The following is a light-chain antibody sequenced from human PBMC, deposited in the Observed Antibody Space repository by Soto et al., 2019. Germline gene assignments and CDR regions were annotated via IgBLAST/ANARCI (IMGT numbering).Light chain of an antibody. CDR2: AAS. CDR1: QGITTF. J-gene: IGKJ4*02. Sequence: GARVSITCRASQGITTFLDWYQQKPGKAPQILIYAASKLERGVPSRLSGGGSETDFTLTISSLQPEDFATYYCQQCNSYPFPFGGGTKVDIK. V-gene: IGKV1D-16*01. CDR3: QQCNSYPFP.